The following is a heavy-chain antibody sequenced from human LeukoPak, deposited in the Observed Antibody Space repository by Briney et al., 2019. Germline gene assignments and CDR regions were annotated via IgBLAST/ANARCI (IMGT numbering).Heavy chain of an antibody. CDR2: IYYSGST. V-gene: IGHV4-59*01. J-gene: IGHJ6*03. CDR3: ARAGQQLAHYYYYYMDV. Sequence: PSETLSLTCTVSGGSISTYYWSWIRQPPGKGLEWIGYIYYSGSTNYNPSLKSRVTISVDTSKNQFSLKLSSVTAADTAVYYCARAGQQLAHYYYYYMDVWGKGTTVTVSS. CDR1: GGSISTYY. D-gene: IGHD6-13*01.